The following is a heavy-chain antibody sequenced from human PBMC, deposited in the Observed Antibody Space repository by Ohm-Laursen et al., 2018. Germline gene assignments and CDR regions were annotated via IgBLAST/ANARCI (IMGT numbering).Heavy chain of an antibody. CDR1: RFTFSSYG. J-gene: IGHJ4*02. Sequence: LSLTCAASRFTFSSYGMTWVRQAPGKGLEWVSHISGSATRTYYADSVKGRFTISRDNSKNTLYLQMNSLRVEDTAMYYCAKGAGGYLDLWGQGSLVTVYS. CDR2: ISGSATRT. CDR3: AKGAGGYLDL. V-gene: IGHV3-23*01.